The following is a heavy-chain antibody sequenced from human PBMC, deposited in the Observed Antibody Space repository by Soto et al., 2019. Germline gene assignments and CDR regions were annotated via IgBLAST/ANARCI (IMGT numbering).Heavy chain of an antibody. Sequence: SETLSPTCTVSGGPLQSGSYYWGWIRQPPGKGLEWIGSVFYSGTTYYNPSLRGRVTTSIDTSKNQFSLKLSSVTAADTALYYCARRLSIVGGANGGDFDIWGQGTMVT. V-gene: IGHV4-39*01. J-gene: IGHJ3*02. D-gene: IGHD1-26*01. CDR2: VFYSGTT. CDR3: ARRLSIVGGANGGDFDI. CDR1: GGPLQSGSYY.